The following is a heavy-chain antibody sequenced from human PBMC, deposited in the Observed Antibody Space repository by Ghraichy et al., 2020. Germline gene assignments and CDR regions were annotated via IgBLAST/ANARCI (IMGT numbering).Heavy chain of an antibody. J-gene: IGHJ4*02. V-gene: IGHV3-30-3*01. Sequence: LSLTCAASGFTFSSYAMHWVRQAPGKGLEWVAVISYDGSNKYYADSVKGRFTISRDNSKNTLYLQMNSLRAEDTAVYYCAREGSTGGGDYFDYWGQGTRVTVSS. CDR2: ISYDGSNK. CDR1: GFTFSSYA. D-gene: IGHD6-25*01. CDR3: AREGSTGGGDYFDY.